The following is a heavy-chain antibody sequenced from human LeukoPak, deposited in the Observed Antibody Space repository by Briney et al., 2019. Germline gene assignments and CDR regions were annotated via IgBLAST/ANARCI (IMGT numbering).Heavy chain of an antibody. Sequence: SVKVSCKASGGTFSSYAISWVRQAPGQGLEWMGGIIPIFGTANYAQKFQGRATITTDESTSTAHMELSSLRSEDTAVYYCARTQPLDCGGDCYHRIEEYYFDYWGQGTLVTVSS. D-gene: IGHD2-21*02. J-gene: IGHJ4*02. V-gene: IGHV1-69*05. CDR3: ARTQPLDCGGDCYHRIEEYYFDY. CDR1: GGTFSSYA. CDR2: IIPIFGTA.